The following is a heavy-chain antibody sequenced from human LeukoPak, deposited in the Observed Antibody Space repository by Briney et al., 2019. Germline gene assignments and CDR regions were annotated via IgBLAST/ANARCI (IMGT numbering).Heavy chain of an antibody. CDR2: VKPDGTTK. V-gene: IGHV3-7*01. CDR3: SRSAYYDGSGNYYDY. Sequence: GGSLRLSCAASGFPFSSYSMTWVRQAPGKGLEWVANVKPDGTTKFYVDSVKGRFTISRDNALNSLYLQMNGLRAEDTAVYYCSRSAYYDGSGNYYDYWGQGTLVTVSS. D-gene: IGHD3-22*01. CDR1: GFPFSSYS. J-gene: IGHJ4*02.